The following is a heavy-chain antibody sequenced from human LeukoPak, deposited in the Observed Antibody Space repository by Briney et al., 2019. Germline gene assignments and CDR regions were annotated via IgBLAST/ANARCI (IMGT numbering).Heavy chain of an antibody. CDR1: GFTFSSYA. D-gene: IGHD3-10*01. V-gene: IGHV3-23*01. Sequence: PGGSLRLSRAASGFTFSSYAMSWVRQAPGKGLEWVSTMSGSGGSTYYADSVKGRFTISRDNSKNTLYLQMNSLRAEDTAMYYCARDREGFGESYFDYWGQGTLVTVSS. CDR3: ARDREGFGESYFDY. J-gene: IGHJ4*02. CDR2: MSGSGGST.